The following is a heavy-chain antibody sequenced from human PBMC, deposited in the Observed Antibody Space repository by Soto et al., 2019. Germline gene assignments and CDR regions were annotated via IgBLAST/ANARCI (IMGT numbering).Heavy chain of an antibody. J-gene: IGHJ3*02. CDR2: IKQDGSEK. CDR3: ARVLPAITMVRGVSAAFDI. D-gene: IGHD3-10*01. Sequence: GGSLRLSCAASRFTFSSYWMSWVRQAPGKGLEWVANIKQDGSEKYYVDSVKGRFTISRDNAKNSLYLQMNSLRAEDTAVYYCARVLPAITMVRGVSAAFDIWGQGTMVTVSS. CDR1: RFTFSSYW. V-gene: IGHV3-7*01.